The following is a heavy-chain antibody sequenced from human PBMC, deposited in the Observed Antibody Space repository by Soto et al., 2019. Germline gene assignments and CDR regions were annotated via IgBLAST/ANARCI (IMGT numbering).Heavy chain of an antibody. CDR1: GGSISSYY. CDR3: ARVLRYFDWPNGWFDH. J-gene: IGHJ5*02. CDR2: IYYSGST. Sequence: SETLSLTCTVSGGSISSYYWSWIRQPPGKGLEWIGYIYYSGSTNYNPSLKSRVTISVDTSKNQFSLKLSSVTAADTAVYYCARVLRYFDWPNGWFDHWGQGTLVTVSS. D-gene: IGHD3-9*01. V-gene: IGHV4-59*12.